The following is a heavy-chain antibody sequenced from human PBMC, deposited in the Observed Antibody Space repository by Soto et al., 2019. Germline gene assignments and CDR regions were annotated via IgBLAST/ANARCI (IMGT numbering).Heavy chain of an antibody. D-gene: IGHD5-18*01. J-gene: IGHJ4*02. CDR2: IFYSGST. Sequence: PSETLSLTCTVSGGSIRSNNYYWGWIRQPPGKGLEWIGSIFYSGSTYYKPSLNTRVTISVDTSKNQFFLKLRSVTAADTAVYFCARHREHGYGASDDWGQGTLVTVSS. V-gene: IGHV4-39*01. CDR1: GGSIRSNNYY. CDR3: ARHREHGYGASDD.